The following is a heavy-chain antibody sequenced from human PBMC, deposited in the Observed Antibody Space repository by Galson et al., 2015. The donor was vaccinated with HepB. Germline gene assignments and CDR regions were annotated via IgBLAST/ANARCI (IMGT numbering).Heavy chain of an antibody. J-gene: IGHJ4*02. D-gene: IGHD6-19*01. Sequence: SLRLSCAASGFTFSIYAMSWVRQAPGKGLGWVSAISGSGGTTYYADSVRGRFTISRDNSKNTLYLQMNSLRAEDTAVYYCAKTRSGRDPHYFDYWGQGTLVTVSS. CDR2: ISGSGGTT. V-gene: IGHV3-23*01. CDR3: AKTRSGRDPHYFDY. CDR1: GFTFSIYA.